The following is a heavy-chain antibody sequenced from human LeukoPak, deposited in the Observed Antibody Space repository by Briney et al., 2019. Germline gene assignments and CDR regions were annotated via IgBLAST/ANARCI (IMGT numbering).Heavy chain of an antibody. V-gene: IGHV3-21*01. D-gene: IGHD5-24*01. CDR1: GFTFSSYS. CDR3: ADSSNRDGYNNAAGY. J-gene: IGHJ4*02. CDR2: ISSSSSYI. Sequence: GGSVRLSCAASGFTFSSYSMNWVRQAPGKGLAWVSSISSSSSYIYYADSVKGRFTISRDNAKNSLYLQMNSLRAEDTAVYYCADSSNRDGYNNAAGYWGQGTLVTVSS.